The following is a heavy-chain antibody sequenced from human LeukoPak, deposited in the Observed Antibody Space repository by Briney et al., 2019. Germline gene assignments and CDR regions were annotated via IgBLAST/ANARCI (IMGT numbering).Heavy chain of an antibody. CDR1: GFTFSSYA. CDR3: AKVLGSNGDYFDY. D-gene: IGHD4-11*01. V-gene: IGHV3-23*01. J-gene: IGHJ4*02. CDR2: ISGSGGST. Sequence: GGSLRLSCAASGFTFSSYAMSWVRQAPGKGLEWVSAISGSGGSTYYADSMKGRFTISRDNSKNTLYLQMNSLRAEDTAVYYCAKVLGSNGDYFDYWGQGTLVTVSS.